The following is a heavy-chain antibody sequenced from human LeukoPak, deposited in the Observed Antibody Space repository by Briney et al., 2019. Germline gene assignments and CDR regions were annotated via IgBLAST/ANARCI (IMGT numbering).Heavy chain of an antibody. CDR2: IIPILGIA. CDR1: GGTFSSHV. V-gene: IGHV1-69*04. J-gene: IGHJ4*02. D-gene: IGHD3-22*01. Sequence: SVTVSCKASGGTFSSHVISWVRHAPGQGLEWMGRIIPILGIANYAQKFQGRVTITADKSTSTAYMELSSLRSEDTAVYYCASPPADYYDSRDYFDYWGQGTLVTVSS. CDR3: ASPPADYYDSRDYFDY.